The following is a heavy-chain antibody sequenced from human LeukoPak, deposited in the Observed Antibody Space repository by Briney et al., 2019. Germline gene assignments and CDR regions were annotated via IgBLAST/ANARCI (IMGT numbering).Heavy chain of an antibody. Sequence: SETLTLTCTVSGGSISGTSYYWGWIRQPPGKGLEWIGSIYYSGSTYYNPSLKSRVTISVDTSKNQFSLKLSSVTAADTAVYYCARDPCSGGSCHGRWFDPWGQGTLVTVSS. V-gene: IGHV4-39*07. D-gene: IGHD2-15*01. CDR2: IYYSGST. CDR1: GGSISGTSYY. J-gene: IGHJ5*02. CDR3: ARDPCSGGSCHGRWFDP.